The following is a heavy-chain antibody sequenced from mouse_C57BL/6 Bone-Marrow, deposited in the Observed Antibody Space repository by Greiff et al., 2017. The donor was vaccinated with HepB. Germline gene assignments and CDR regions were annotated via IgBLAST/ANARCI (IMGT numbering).Heavy chain of an antibody. CDR3: ARNYAY. J-gene: IGHJ3*01. V-gene: IGHV1-81*01. CDR2: IYPRSGNT. Sequence: QVQLQQSGAELARPGASVKLSCKASGYTFTSYGISWVKQRTGQGLEWIGEIYPRSGNTYYNEKFKGKATLTVDTSSSTAYMELHSLTSEDSAVYFCARNYAYWGQGTLVTVSA. CDR1: GYTFTSYG.